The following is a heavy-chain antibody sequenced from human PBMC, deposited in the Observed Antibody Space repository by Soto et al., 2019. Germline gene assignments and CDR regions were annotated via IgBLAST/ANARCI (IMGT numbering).Heavy chain of an antibody. D-gene: IGHD3-10*01. Sequence: SETLSLTCAVYGGSFSGYYWSWIRQPPGKGLEWIGEINHSGSTNYNPSLKSRVTISVDTSKNQFSLKLSSVTAADTAVYYCARLYGSGSPVDYWGQGTLVTVSS. CDR1: GGSFSGYY. V-gene: IGHV4-34*01. CDR3: ARLYGSGSPVDY. CDR2: INHSGST. J-gene: IGHJ4*02.